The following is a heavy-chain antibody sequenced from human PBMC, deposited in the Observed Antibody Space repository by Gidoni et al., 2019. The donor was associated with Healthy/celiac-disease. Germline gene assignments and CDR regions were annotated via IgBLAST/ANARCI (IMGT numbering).Heavy chain of an antibody. CDR1: GFTFSSYS. CDR2: ISSSSSYI. V-gene: IGHV3-21*01. CDR3: AREIAVAGTAYNV. J-gene: IGHJ6*02. Sequence: EVQLVESGGGLVKPGGSLRLSCAASGFTFSSYSMNWVRQAPGKGLEWVSSISSSSSYIYYADNAKNSLYLQMNSLRAEDTAVYYCAREIAVAGTAYNVWGQGTTVTVSS. D-gene: IGHD6-19*01.